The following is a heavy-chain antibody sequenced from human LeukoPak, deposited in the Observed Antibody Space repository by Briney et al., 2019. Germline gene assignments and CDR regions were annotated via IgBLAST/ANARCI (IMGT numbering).Heavy chain of an antibody. D-gene: IGHD1-14*01. CDR1: GFTFSNYG. CDR2: IWYDGSDK. Sequence: PGGSLRLSCVASGFTFSNYGMHWVRQAPGKGLEWVAVIWYDGSDKNFADSVKGRFTISRDNSKSTLYLQMNSLRAEDTAVYYCARAGHRGSYYGVDVWGQGTTVIVSS. CDR3: ARAGHRGSYYGVDV. V-gene: IGHV3-33*01. J-gene: IGHJ6*02.